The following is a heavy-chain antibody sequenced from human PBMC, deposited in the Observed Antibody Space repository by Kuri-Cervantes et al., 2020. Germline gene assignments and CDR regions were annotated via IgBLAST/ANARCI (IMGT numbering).Heavy chain of an antibody. CDR3: ARGALSAFDI. V-gene: IGHV3-33*01. CDR1: GFTFNNYG. Sequence: GESLKISCAASGFTFNNYGMHWVRQVPGKGLEWEAVIWYDGTNKYYADSVKGRFTISRDNSKNTLYLQMNSLRAEDTAVYYCARGALSAFDIWGQGTMVTVSS. CDR2: IWYDGTNK. J-gene: IGHJ3*02.